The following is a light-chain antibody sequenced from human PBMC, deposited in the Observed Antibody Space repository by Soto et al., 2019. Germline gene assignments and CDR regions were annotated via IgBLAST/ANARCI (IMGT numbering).Light chain of an antibody. V-gene: IGKV1-5*01. CDR2: DAS. CDR3: QQYSSYWRT. J-gene: IGKJ1*01. CDR1: QSISSW. Sequence: DIQMNQSPSTLSASVGDRVTITWRASQSISSWLAWYQQKPGKAPKLLIYDASSLVSGVPSRFSGSGSGTEFTPTISSLQPDDFATYYCQQYSSYWRTFGQGTKV.